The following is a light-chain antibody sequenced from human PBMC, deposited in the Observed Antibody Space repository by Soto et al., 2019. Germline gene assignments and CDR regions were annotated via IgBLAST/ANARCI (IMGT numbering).Light chain of an antibody. J-gene: IGKJ1*01. Sequence: IQMTQSPSSLSASVGDRVTISCSASQGINNYLAWYQQRPGKVPKLLIYDVSTLQSGVPSRFSGSGSGTDFTRTISSLQPEDVAAYYCQKYNSVPWTFGPGTNVEIK. CDR3: QKYNSVPWT. V-gene: IGKV1-27*01. CDR1: QGINNY. CDR2: DVS.